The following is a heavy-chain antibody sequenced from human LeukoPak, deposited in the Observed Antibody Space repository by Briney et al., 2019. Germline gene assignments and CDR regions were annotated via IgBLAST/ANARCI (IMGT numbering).Heavy chain of an antibody. CDR2: INPNSGGT. CDR3: ARGSRELPRGYLMDV. Sequence: ASVKVSCKASGYTFTSYYMHWVRQAPGQGLEWMGWINPNSGGTNYAQKFQGWVTMTRDTSISTAYMELSRLRSDDTAVYYCARGSRELPRGYLMDVWGKGTTVTVSS. CDR1: GYTFTSYY. D-gene: IGHD1-26*01. V-gene: IGHV1-2*04. J-gene: IGHJ6*04.